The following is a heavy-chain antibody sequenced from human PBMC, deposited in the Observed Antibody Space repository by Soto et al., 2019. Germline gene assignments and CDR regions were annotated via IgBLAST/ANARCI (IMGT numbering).Heavy chain of an antibody. CDR2: IYPGDSDT. D-gene: IGHD3-22*01. V-gene: IGHV5-51*01. CDR3: ARHDGLMIVPTTIDH. Sequence: PGESLKISCKGSGYSFTSYWIGWVRQMPGKGLEWMGIIYPGDSDTRYSPSFQGQVTISADKSISTAYLQWSSLKASDTAMYYCARHDGLMIVPTTIDHWGQGTLVTVSS. CDR1: GYSFTSYW. J-gene: IGHJ4*02.